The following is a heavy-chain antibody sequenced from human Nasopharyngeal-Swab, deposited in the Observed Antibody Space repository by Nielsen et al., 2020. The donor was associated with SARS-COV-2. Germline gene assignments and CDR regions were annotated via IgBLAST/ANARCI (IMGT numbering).Heavy chain of an antibody. J-gene: IGHJ3*02. CDR2: ISYEGSKK. D-gene: IGHD3-10*01. CDR3: AKANSLFWFGQFKNDGFDI. CDR1: GFTFNNYG. V-gene: IGHV3-30*18. Sequence: GESLKISCTASGFTFNNYGMHWDRQAPGKGLEWVAVISYEGSKKKYAEFVEGRFTISRDYSKNTLFLQMNSLRPEDTAMYYCAKANSLFWFGQFKNDGFDIWGRGTLVAVSS.